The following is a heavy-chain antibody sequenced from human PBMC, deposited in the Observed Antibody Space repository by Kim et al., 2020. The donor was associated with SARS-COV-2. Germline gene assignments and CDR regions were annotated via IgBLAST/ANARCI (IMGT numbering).Heavy chain of an antibody. D-gene: IGHD3-10*01. CDR3: VSRNIPLSGNYYEGAPFDN. V-gene: IGHV3-64D*09. CDR2: VSNTGDST. CDR1: GFIFSNFP. J-gene: IGHJ4*02. Sequence: GGSLRLSCSASGFIFSNFPLHWVRQAPGKGLEYISSVSNTGDSTYYADSVKGRFTISRDNSKNTLYLQLRSLRVEDTAMYFCVSRNIPLSGNYYEGAPFDNWGQGTLVTVSS.